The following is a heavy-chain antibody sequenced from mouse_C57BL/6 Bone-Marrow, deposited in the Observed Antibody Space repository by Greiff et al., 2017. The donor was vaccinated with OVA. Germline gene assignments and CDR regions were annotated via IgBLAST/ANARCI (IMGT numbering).Heavy chain of an antibody. CDR2: ISPGDGDT. Sequence: VQLQQSGPELVKPGASVKISCKASGYAFSSSWMNWVKQRPGKGLEWIGRISPGDGDTNYNGKFKGKATLNADKSSSTAYMLLSSLTSEDSAVYFCARGRLRRGNFDYWGQGTTLTVSS. V-gene: IGHV1-82*01. J-gene: IGHJ2*01. CDR1: GYAFSSSW. CDR3: ARGRLRRGNFDY. D-gene: IGHD2-4*01.